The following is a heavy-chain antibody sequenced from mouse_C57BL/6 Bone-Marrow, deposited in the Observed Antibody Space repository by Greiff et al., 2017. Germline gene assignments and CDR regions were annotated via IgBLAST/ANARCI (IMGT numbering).Heavy chain of an antibody. Sequence: VQLQQSGAELARPGASVKLSCKASGYTFTSYGISWVKQRTGQGLEWIGEIYPRSGNTYYNEKFKGKATLTADKSSSTAYMELRSLTSDDSAVFFCARNYDYAWFAYWGHGTLVTVSA. V-gene: IGHV1-81*01. D-gene: IGHD2-4*01. CDR2: IYPRSGNT. CDR3: ARNYDYAWFAY. J-gene: IGHJ3*01. CDR1: GYTFTSYG.